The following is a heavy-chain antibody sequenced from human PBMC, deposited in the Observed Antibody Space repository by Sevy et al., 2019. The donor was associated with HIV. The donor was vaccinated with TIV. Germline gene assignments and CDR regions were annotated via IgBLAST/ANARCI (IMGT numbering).Heavy chain of an antibody. CDR2: IGVYNGNT. V-gene: IGHV1-18*01. J-gene: IGHJ5*02. CDR3: ARCLGGLRPWEYNWFDP. D-gene: IGHD1-26*01. CDR1: GYSFSSYG. Sequence: ASVKVSCKASGYSFSSYGISWVRQAPGQGLEWMGWIGVYNGNTKCAEKLQNRVTMTTDTSTGTAYMELRSLRSDDTAVYYCARCLGGLRPWEYNWFDPWGQGTLVTVSS.